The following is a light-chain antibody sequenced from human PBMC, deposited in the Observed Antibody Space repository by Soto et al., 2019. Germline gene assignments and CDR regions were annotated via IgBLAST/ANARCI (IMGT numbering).Light chain of an antibody. CDR1: QTITNY. Sequence: DIQMTQSPSSLSASVGDRVTITCRASQTITNYLNWYQQRPGRAPKLLIYVTSTLQSGVPSRFSGSGSGTDFTLTISRLQPEDSSTYYCQQTYSTPYTFGQGTKLEIK. CDR3: QQTYSTPYT. CDR2: VTS. J-gene: IGKJ2*01. V-gene: IGKV1-39*01.